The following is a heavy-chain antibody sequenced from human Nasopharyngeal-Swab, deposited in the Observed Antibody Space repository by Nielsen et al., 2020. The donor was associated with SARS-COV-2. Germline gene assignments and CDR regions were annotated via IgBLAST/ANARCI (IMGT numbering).Heavy chain of an antibody. CDR1: GGSFSGYY. J-gene: IGHJ3*02. D-gene: IGHD1-7*01. Sequence: SQTLSLTCAVYGGSFSGYYWSWIRHPPGKGLEWIGEINHSGSTNYNPSLKSRVTISVDTSKNQFSLKLSSVTAADTAVYYCARSFRGTTPRDAFDIWGQGTMVTVSS. V-gene: IGHV4-34*01. CDR2: INHSGST. CDR3: ARSFRGTTPRDAFDI.